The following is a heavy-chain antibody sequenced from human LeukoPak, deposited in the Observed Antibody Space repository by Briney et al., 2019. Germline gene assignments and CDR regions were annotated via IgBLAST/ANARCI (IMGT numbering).Heavy chain of an antibody. CDR2: TYYRSKWYN. D-gene: IGHD5-12*01. J-gene: IGHJ3*02. Sequence: SQTLSLTCAISGDSVSSNSAAWNWIRQSPSRGLEWLGRTYYRSKWYNDYAVSVKSRITINPDTSKNQFSLQLNSVTPEDTAVYYCARLFKTNRYSGYDRWAFDIWAKGQWSPSLQ. V-gene: IGHV6-1*01. CDR3: ARLFKTNRYSGYDRWAFDI. CDR1: GDSVSSNSAA.